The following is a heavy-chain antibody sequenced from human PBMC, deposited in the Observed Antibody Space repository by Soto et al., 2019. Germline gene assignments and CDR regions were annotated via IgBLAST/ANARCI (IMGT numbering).Heavy chain of an antibody. V-gene: IGHV3-33*01. J-gene: IGHJ4*02. CDR1: GFPFNTYS. D-gene: IGHD4-17*01. CDR3: ARAGGTTVTGLWPFDS. Sequence: QVQLEESGGGVVQPGRSLRLSCEASGFPFNTYSMHWVRQPPGKGLEWLAAIWYDGTQKYYADSVKGRFIISRDNSTETLYLEMNRLRAEDTAVYYCARAGGTTVTGLWPFDSWGQGTLVTVSS. CDR2: IWYDGTQK.